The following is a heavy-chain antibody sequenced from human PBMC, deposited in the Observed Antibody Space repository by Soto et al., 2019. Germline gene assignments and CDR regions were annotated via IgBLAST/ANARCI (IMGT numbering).Heavy chain of an antibody. V-gene: IGHV4-30-2*01. Sequence: TMSLTCTVSGGTIGSGGGSWSWKKKPPGKGLEWIGYIYHSGSTYYNPSLKSRVTISVDTSKNQFSLKLSSVTAADTAVYYCARAPRGNYGYPSYFDYWGQGTLVTVSS. J-gene: IGHJ4*02. D-gene: IGHD3-10*01. CDR3: ARAPRGNYGYPSYFDY. CDR2: IYHSGST. CDR1: GGTIGSGGGS.